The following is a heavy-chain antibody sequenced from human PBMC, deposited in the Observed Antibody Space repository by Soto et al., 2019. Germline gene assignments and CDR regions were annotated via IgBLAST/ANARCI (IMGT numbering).Heavy chain of an antibody. CDR2: IHNSVTT. V-gene: IGHV4-31*03. D-gene: IGHD6-19*01. Sequence: QVQLQESGPGLVKPSQTLSLTCTVSGGSITNDDYYWNWIRQLPGKGLAWIGYIHNSVTTDYNPSRKNRVTISVDTSKSPFSRKLSSVTAADTAVYFCARQKQWLSPFDDWGQGTLVTVSS. CDR1: GGSITNDDYY. CDR3: ARQKQWLSPFDD. J-gene: IGHJ4*02.